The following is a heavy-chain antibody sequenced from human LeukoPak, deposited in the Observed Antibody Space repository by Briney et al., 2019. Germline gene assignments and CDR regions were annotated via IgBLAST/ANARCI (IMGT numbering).Heavy chain of an antibody. CDR1: GGTFSSYA. Sequence: SVKVSCKASGGTFSSYAISWVRQAPGQGLEWMGGIIPIFGTANYAQKFQGRVTMTRDTSTSTFYMQLSSLRSEDTAVYYCARAQVVWELLGHFDYWGQGTLVTVPS. J-gene: IGHJ4*02. CDR3: ARAQVVWELLGHFDY. D-gene: IGHD1-26*01. V-gene: IGHV1-69*05. CDR2: IIPIFGTA.